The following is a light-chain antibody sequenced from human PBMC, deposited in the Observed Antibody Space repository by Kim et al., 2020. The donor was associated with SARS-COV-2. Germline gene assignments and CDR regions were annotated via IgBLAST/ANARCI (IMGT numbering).Light chain of an antibody. Sequence: SYELTQPLSVSVALGQTARITCGGNNIGSKNVHWYQQKPGQAPVLVIYRDSNLPSGIPERFSGSNSGNTATLTISRAQAGDEADYYCQVWDSSTYVFGTG. CDR2: RDS. V-gene: IGLV3-9*01. CDR3: QVWDSSTYV. J-gene: IGLJ1*01. CDR1: NIGSKN.